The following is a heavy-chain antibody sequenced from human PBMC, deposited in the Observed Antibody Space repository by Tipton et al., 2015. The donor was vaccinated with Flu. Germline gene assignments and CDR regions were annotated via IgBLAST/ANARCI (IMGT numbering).Heavy chain of an antibody. D-gene: IGHD5-18*01. CDR2: IYHIGST. J-gene: IGHJ4*02. CDR3: ARRGYSYGWVEY. V-gene: IGHV4-38-2*01. Sequence: TLSLTCAVSGYSIGSGYYWGWILQAPGKVLYLIAIIYHIGSTYYNPSLKSLVTISVDTSKNQFSLKLSSVTAADTAVYYCARRGYSYGWVEYWGQGNLVT. CDR1: GYSIGSGYY.